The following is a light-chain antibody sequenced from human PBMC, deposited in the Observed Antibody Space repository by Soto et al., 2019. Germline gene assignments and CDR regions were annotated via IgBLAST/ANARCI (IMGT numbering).Light chain of an antibody. CDR2: DVS. Sequence: QSALTQPASVSGSPGQSITISCTGTSSDVGGYNYVSWYQQHPGKAPKLMIYDVSNRPSGVSNRFSGSKSVNTASLTISGLQAEDEADYYCSSSTTSSTLIFGGGTKLTVL. V-gene: IGLV2-14*01. CDR1: SSDVGGYNY. CDR3: SSSTTSSTLI. J-gene: IGLJ2*01.